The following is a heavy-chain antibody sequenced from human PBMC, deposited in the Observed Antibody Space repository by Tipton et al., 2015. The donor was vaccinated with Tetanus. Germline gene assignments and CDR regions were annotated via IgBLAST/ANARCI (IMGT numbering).Heavy chain of an antibody. V-gene: IGHV1-2*06. J-gene: IGHJ6*02. CDR1: GYTFTGYY. CDR3: ARDRGDYIYYGMDV. Sequence: HLVQSGAEVKKPGASVKVSCKASGYTFTGYYIYWVRQAPGQGLEWMGRIDPSSGGTVYAQKFQGRVTMTRDTSISTAYMELRSLRSDDTAVYYCARDRGDYIYYGMDVWGPGTTVTVS. D-gene: IGHD3-22*01. CDR2: IDPSSGGT.